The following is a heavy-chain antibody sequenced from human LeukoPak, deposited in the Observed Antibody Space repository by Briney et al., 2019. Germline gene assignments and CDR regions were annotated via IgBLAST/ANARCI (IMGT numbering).Heavy chain of an antibody. CDR3: GHCSNFAN. V-gene: IGHV3-23*01. D-gene: IGHD6-13*01. J-gene: IGHJ4*02. Sequence: GGSLRLSCAASGFTFSSSAMSWARQAPGKGLEWVTSLSSSGDTTSYADSVKGRFTISRDNSKNTLYLQMNSLRVEDTATYFCGHCSNFANWGQGTLVTVSS. CDR2: LSSSGDTT. CDR1: GFTFSSSA.